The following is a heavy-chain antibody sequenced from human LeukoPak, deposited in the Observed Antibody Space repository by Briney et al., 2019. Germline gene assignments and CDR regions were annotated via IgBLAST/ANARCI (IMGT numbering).Heavy chain of an antibody. CDR2: IWFDGSNE. CDR1: GFAFSQYG. CDR3: ARFYQEQYGMDV. J-gene: IGHJ6*02. D-gene: IGHD2-2*01. V-gene: IGHV3-33*01. Sequence: GGSLRLSCAASGFAFSQYGMNWVRQAPGKGLEWGAGIWFDGSNEYYPDSVKGRFTISRDNSKKTLYLQMNSLRAEDTAVYFCARFYQEQYGMDVWGQGTTVTVSS.